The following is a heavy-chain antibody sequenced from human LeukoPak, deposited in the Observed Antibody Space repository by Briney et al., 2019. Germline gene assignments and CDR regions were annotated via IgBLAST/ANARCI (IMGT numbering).Heavy chain of an antibody. CDR2: IYYSGST. CDR3: ARDPSGSGSYFDH. V-gene: IGHV4-59*01. J-gene: IGHJ4*01. Sequence: SETLSLTCSVSGGSIISYYWTWIRQPPGKGLEWIGYIYYSGSTKYNPSLKSRVTISVDTSKNQFSLKLSSVTAADTAVYYCARDPSGSGSYFDHWGQGTLVTVSS. CDR1: GGSIISYY. D-gene: IGHD3-10*01.